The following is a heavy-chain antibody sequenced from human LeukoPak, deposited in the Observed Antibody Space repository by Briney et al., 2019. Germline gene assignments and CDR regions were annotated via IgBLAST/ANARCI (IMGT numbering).Heavy chain of an antibody. D-gene: IGHD3-22*01. J-gene: IGHJ4*02. Sequence: GEPLKISCKASGSSFTIYWIGWVRQIPGKGLEWMGIIYPGDSDTRYSPSFQGQVTISADKSISTAYLQWSSRKASDPAMYYCARHGRPSSGDYWGEGDLVTVSS. V-gene: IGHV5-51*01. CDR2: IYPGDSDT. CDR3: ARHGRPSSGDY. CDR1: GSSFTIYW.